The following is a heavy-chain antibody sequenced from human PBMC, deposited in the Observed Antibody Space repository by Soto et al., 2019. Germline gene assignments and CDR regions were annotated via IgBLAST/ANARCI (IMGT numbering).Heavy chain of an antibody. CDR1: GGSVSGDY. D-gene: IGHD3-10*01. J-gene: IGHJ6*02. V-gene: IGHV4-34*01. Sequence: SEALSLTCAVYGGSVSGDYWSWIRQPRGKGLEWIGEINHSGSTNYNPSLKSRVTISVDTSKNQFSLKLSSVTAADTAVYYCARGGVWFGELLYNYYYYGMDVWGQGTTVTVSS. CDR3: ARGGVWFGELLYNYYYYGMDV. CDR2: INHSGST.